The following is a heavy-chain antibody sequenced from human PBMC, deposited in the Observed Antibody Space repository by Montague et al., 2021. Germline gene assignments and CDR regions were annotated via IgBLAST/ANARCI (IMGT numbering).Heavy chain of an antibody. CDR3: ATEGKLPGPDFDH. Sequence: SLRLPCAASGFSFSDYYVDWVRQAPGKGLEWVGRSRNKANSYTTDYAASVKGRFTISRDESKNSLYLQMNSLKTDDTAVYYCATEGKLPGPDFDHWGQGTLVTVSS. D-gene: IGHD1-7*01. J-gene: IGHJ4*02. V-gene: IGHV3-72*01. CDR1: GFSFSDYY. CDR2: SRNKANSYTT.